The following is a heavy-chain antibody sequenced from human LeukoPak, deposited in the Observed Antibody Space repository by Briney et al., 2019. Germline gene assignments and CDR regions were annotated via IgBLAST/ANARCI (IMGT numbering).Heavy chain of an antibody. D-gene: IGHD3-22*01. V-gene: IGHV6-1*01. CDR1: GDSVSSNSAA. CDR3: ARVLTGGSGYYYVGAFDI. Sequence: SQTLSLTCAISGDSVSSNSAAWNWIRQSPSRGLEWLGRTYYRSKWYNDYAVSVKSRITINPDTSKNQFSLQLNSVTPEDTAVYYCARVLTGGSGYYYVGAFDIWGQGTMVTVSS. CDR2: TYYRSKWYN. J-gene: IGHJ3*02.